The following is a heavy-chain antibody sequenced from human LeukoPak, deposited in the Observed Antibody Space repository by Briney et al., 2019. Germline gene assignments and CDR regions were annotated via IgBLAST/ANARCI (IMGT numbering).Heavy chain of an antibody. CDR3: ARAPHTGYSSVRDAFDI. V-gene: IGHV4-4*02. J-gene: IGHJ3*02. CDR1: GFTFSSYAM. D-gene: IGHD6-19*01. CDR2: IYHSGST. Sequence: GSLRLSCAASGFTFSSYAMSWVRQPPGKGLEWIGEIYHSGSTNYNPSLKSRVTISVDKSKNQFSLKLSSVTAADTAVYYCARAPHTGYSSVRDAFDIWGQGTMVTVSS.